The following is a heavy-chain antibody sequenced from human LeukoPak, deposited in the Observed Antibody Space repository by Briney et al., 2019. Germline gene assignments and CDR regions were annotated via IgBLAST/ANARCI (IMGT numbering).Heavy chain of an antibody. Sequence: SQTLSLICTVSGGSISSGDYYWSWIRQPPGKGLEWIGYIYYSGSTYYNPSLKSRVTISVDTSKNQFSLKLSSVTAADTAVYYCASGGWYREDAFDIWGQGTMVTVSS. CDR2: IYYSGST. CDR1: GGSISSGDYY. D-gene: IGHD6-19*01. CDR3: ASGGWYREDAFDI. J-gene: IGHJ3*02. V-gene: IGHV4-30-4*08.